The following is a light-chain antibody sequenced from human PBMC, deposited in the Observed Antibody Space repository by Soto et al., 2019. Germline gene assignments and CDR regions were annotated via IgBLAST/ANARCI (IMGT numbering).Light chain of an antibody. CDR3: QQYNDWPPWT. CDR2: GAS. CDR1: QSVSTN. V-gene: IGKV3D-15*01. J-gene: IGKJ1*01. Sequence: EVVLTQSPATLSLSPGERASLSCRASQSVSTNLAWYQQKPGQDPSLLIYGASTRATGIPARFSGSGSATEFTLTISSLQSEDFAVYYCQQYNDWPPWTFGQGTKVEIK.